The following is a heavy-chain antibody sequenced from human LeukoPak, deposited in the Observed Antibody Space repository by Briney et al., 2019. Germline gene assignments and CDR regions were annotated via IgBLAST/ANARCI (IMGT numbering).Heavy chain of an antibody. V-gene: IGHV3-23*01. J-gene: IGHJ5*02. Sequence: PGGSLRLSCAASGFTFSSYGMSWVRQAPGKGLEWVSAISGSGGSTYYADSVKGRFPISRDKSKNTLYLQMNSLRAEDTAVYYCAKEVGSSWYGDHWFDPWGQGTLVTVSS. D-gene: IGHD6-13*01. CDR3: AKEVGSSWYGDHWFDP. CDR1: GFTFSSYG. CDR2: ISGSGGST.